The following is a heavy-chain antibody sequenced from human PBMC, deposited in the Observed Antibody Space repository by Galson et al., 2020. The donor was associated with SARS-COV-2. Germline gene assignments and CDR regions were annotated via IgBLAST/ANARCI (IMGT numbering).Heavy chain of an antibody. D-gene: IGHD1-26*01. CDR3: ALQPWDGGS. V-gene: IGHV3-23*01. CDR1: GFSFGDYG. CDR2: INTGGTQT. J-gene: IGHJ1*01. Sequence: GGSLRLSCAASGFSFGDYGMSWVPQAPGKALEWISSINTGGTQTHYADSVKGRFTISRDNSKSTQYLQMTSLRAEDTAIDYCALQPWDGGSWGQGALVTGSS.